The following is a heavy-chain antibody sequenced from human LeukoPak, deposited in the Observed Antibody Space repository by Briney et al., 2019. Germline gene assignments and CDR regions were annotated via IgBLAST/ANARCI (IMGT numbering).Heavy chain of an antibody. CDR3: AKDNGRGGNFDY. J-gene: IGHJ4*02. V-gene: IGHV3-9*01. Sequence: GGSLRLSCAASGFTFDDYAMHSVRQAPGKGLEWVSVISWNSGSIGYADSVKGRFTISRDNAKNSLYLQMNSLRAEDTALYYCAKDNGRGGNFDYWGQGTLVTVSS. CDR2: ISWNSGSI. CDR1: GFTFDDYA. D-gene: IGHD3-16*01.